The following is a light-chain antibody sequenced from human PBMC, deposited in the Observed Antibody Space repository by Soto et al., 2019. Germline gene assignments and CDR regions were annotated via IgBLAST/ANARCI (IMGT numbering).Light chain of an antibody. CDR3: CSYTSTSTHV. CDR2: EVS. Sequence: QSALTQPASVSGSPAQSITISCTGPSSDVGGYNYVSWYQHHPGKAPKLIIYEVSYRPSGVSNRFSGSKSGNTASLTLSGLQADGEADYYCCSYTSTSTHVFGTGTKVTVL. V-gene: IGLV2-14*01. J-gene: IGLJ1*01. CDR1: SSDVGGYNY.